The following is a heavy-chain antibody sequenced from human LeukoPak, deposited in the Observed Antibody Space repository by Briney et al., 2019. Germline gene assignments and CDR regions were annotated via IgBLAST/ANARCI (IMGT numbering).Heavy chain of an antibody. V-gene: IGHV1-18*01. Sequence: GASVKVSCKASGYTFTSYGISWVRQAPGQGLEWMGWISAYNGNTNYAQKLQGRVTMTTDTSTSTAYMELRSLRSDDTAVYYCARAHRTWIQLWFFDYWGQGTLVTVSS. CDR3: ARAHRTWIQLWFFDY. CDR1: GYTFTSYG. D-gene: IGHD5-18*01. J-gene: IGHJ4*02. CDR2: ISAYNGNT.